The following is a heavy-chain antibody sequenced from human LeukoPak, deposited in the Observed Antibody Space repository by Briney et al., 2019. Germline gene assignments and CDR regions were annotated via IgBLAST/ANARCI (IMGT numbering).Heavy chain of an antibody. CDR1: GGSISSGDYY. V-gene: IGHV4-30-4*01. Sequence: PSETLSLTCTVSGGSISSGDYYWSWNRQPPGKGLEWIGYIYCSGSTYYNPSLKSRVTISVDTSKNQFSLKLSSVTAADTAVYYCARSGITMIVVDYWGQGTLVTVSS. CDR2: IYCSGST. CDR3: ARSGITMIVVDY. J-gene: IGHJ4*02. D-gene: IGHD3-22*01.